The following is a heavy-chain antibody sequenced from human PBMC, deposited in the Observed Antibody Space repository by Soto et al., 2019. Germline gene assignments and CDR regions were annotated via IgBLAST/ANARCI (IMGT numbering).Heavy chain of an antibody. CDR3: ARDPYCSGGSCYFEYYYYGMDV. Sequence: QVQLQESGPGLVKPSQTLSLTCTVSGGSISSGDYYWSWIRQPPGKGLEWIGYIYYSGSTYYNPSLKSRVTISVDTSKNQFSLKLSSVTAADTAVYYCARDPYCSGGSCYFEYYYYGMDVWGQGTTVIVSS. J-gene: IGHJ6*02. CDR1: GGSISSGDYY. D-gene: IGHD2-15*01. V-gene: IGHV4-30-4*01. CDR2: IYYSGST.